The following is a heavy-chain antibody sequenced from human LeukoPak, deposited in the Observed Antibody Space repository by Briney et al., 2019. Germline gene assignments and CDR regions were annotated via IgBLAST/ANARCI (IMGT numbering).Heavy chain of an antibody. D-gene: IGHD5-24*01. Sequence: GGSLRLSCAASGFTFSSYDMHWVRQATGKGLEWVSAIGTAGDTYYPGSVKGRFTISRENAKNSLYLQMNSLRAGDTAVYYCARDGRHNDYYYGMDVWGQGTTVTVSS. CDR2: IGTAGDT. CDR3: ARDGRHNDYYYGMDV. CDR1: GFTFSSYD. J-gene: IGHJ6*02. V-gene: IGHV3-13*01.